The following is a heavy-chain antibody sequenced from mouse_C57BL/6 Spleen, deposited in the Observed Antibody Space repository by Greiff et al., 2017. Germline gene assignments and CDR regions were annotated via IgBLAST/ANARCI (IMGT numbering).Heavy chain of an antibody. J-gene: IGHJ1*03. D-gene: IGHD2-1*01. Sequence: EVQLVESGGGLVQPGGSMKLSCAASGFTFSDAWMDWVRQSPEKGLEWVAEIRNKANNHATYYAESVKGRFTISRDDSKSSIDLQMNSLSAEDTGSYYCTYYGNYRWYFDVWGTGTTVTVSS. CDR2: IRNKANNHAT. CDR1: GFTFSDAW. CDR3: TYYGNYRWYFDV. V-gene: IGHV6-6*01.